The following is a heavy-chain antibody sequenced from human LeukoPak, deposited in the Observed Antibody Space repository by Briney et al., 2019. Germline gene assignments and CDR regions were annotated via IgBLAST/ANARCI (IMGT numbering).Heavy chain of an antibody. CDR2: INHSGST. Sequence: SETLSLTCAVYGGSFSGYYWSWIRQPPGKGLEWIGEINHSGSTNYNPSLKSRVTISVDTSKNQFSLKLSSVTAADTAVYYCARKTTVTAWWFDPWGQGTLVTVS. D-gene: IGHD4-11*01. J-gene: IGHJ5*02. CDR1: GGSFSGYY. V-gene: IGHV4-34*01. CDR3: ARKTTVTAWWFDP.